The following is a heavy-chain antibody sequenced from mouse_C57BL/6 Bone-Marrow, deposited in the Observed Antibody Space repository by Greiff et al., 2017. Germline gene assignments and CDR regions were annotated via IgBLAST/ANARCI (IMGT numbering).Heavy chain of an antibody. D-gene: IGHD1-1*01. CDR1: GYTFTSYW. CDR3: ARGGLAFYYDGSSSDWFAY. J-gene: IGHJ3*01. Sequence: QVQLQQPGAELVRPGTSVKLSCKASGYTFTSYWMHWVKQRPGQGLEWIGVIDPSDSYTNYNQKFKGQATLTVDTSSSTAYMQLSSLTSEDSAVYYCARGGLAFYYDGSSSDWFAYWGQGTLVTVSA. V-gene: IGHV1-59*01. CDR2: IDPSDSYT.